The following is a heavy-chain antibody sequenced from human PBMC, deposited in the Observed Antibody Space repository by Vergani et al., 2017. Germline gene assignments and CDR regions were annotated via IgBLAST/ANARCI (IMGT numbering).Heavy chain of an antibody. CDR1: GGSISSYY. Sequence: QVQLQESGPGLVKPSETLSLTCTVSGGSISSYYWSWIRQPPGKGLEWIGYIYYSGSTYYNPSLKSRVTISVDTSKNQFSLKLSSVTAADTAVYYCANLNWGHFDYWGQGTLVTVSS. J-gene: IGHJ4*02. D-gene: IGHD7-27*01. CDR3: ANLNWGHFDY. V-gene: IGHV4-59*04. CDR2: IYYSGST.